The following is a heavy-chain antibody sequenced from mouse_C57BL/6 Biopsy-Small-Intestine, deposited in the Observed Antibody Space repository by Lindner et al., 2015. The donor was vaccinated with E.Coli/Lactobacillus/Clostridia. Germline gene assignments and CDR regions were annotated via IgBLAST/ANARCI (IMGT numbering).Heavy chain of an antibody. CDR2: IDPENGDT. Sequence: VQLQESGAELVRPGPQSSCPALASGFNIKDDYMHWVKQRPEQGLEWIGWIDPENGDTEYASKFQGKATITADTSSNTAYLQLSSLTSEDTAVYYCTGGGAWFAYWGQGTLVTVSA. CDR3: TGGGAWFAY. CDR1: GFNIKDDY. J-gene: IGHJ3*01. V-gene: IGHV14-4*01.